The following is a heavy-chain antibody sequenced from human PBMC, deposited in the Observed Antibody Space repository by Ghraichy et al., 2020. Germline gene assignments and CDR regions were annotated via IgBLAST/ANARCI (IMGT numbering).Heavy chain of an antibody. CDR1: GGSIGSSGYF. CDR3: ARDLGQYSPGSGAFDI. Sequence: SETLSLTCTVSGGSIGSSGYFWGWIRQPPGKGLEWIGSIYYSGSTYYNPSLKSRVTISVDTSKKQFSLRLTSVTAADTAVYYFARDLGQYSPGSGAFDIWGQGTMVTVSS. D-gene: IGHD5-18*01. J-gene: IGHJ3*02. CDR2: IYYSGST. V-gene: IGHV4-39*01.